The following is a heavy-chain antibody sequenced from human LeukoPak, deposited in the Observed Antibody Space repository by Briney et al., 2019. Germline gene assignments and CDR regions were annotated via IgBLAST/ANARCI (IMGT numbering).Heavy chain of an antibody. CDR2: IGYGGADS. CDR3: AKEREVGDFDY. V-gene: IGHV3-23*01. CDR1: GFTLSSYE. Sequence: GGSLRLSCTVSGFTLSSYEMTWFRQAPGKRLEWVSSIGYGGADSHYAGSVKGRFTISRDNSKNTLYLQMNSLRAEDTAVYYCAKEREVGDFDYWGQGTLVTVSS. D-gene: IGHD1-26*01. J-gene: IGHJ4*02.